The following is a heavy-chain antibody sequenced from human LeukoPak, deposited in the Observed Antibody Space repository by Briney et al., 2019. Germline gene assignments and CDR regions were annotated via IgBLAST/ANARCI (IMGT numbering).Heavy chain of an antibody. CDR1: GGSMIRTDYY. Sequence: KPSETLSLTCTVSGGSMIRTDYYWAWIRQSPGKGLEWIGNIFYSGETYYNPSLESRVTISIDTTRNQFSLKLTSVTAADTAMYYCARPQLSAPEDAFDIWGRGTMVTVSS. V-gene: IGHV4-39*01. D-gene: IGHD2-2*01. CDR3: ARPQLSAPEDAFDI. J-gene: IGHJ3*02. CDR2: IFYSGET.